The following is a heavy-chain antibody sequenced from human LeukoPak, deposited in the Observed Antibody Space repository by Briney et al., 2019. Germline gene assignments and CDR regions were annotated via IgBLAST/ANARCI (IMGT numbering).Heavy chain of an antibody. CDR3: ARDSSGSYYDILTGYYY. D-gene: IGHD3-9*01. CDR1: GFTFSSYA. CDR2: ISYDGSNK. Sequence: GGSLRLSCAASGFTFSSYAMSWVRQAPGKGLEWVAVISYDGSNKYYADSVKGRFTISRDNSKNTLYLQMNSLRAEDTAVYYCARDSSGSYYDILTGYYYWGQGTLVTVSS. V-gene: IGHV3-30*04. J-gene: IGHJ4*02.